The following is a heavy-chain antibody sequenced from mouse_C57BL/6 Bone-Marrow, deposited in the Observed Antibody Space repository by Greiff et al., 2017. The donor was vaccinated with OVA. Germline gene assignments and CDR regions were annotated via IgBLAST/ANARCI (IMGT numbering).Heavy chain of an antibody. D-gene: IGHD1-1*01. J-gene: IGHJ2*01. CDR3: DRSYCGSSYEYDY. CDR1: GFSLTSYG. CDR2: FWSGGST. V-gene: IGHV2-2*01. Sequence: VQLQESGPGLVQPSQSLSITCTVSGFSLTSYGVHWVRQSPGKGLEWLGVFWSGGSTDYNAAFISRLSISKDNSKSQVFFKMNSLQAENTAIYYCDRSYCGSSYEYDYWGQGTTLTVSS.